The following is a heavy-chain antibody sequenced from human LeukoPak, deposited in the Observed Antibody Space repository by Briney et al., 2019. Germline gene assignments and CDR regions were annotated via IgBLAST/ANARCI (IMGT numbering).Heavy chain of an antibody. CDR3: AKEAQGCSITSCYFDS. CDR2: ISSSGGDT. Sequence: PGGSLRLSCAASGFTFSNSAMNWVRQAPGKGLEWLSFISSSGGDTYYADSVKGRFTISRDNSKNTLFLQMNSLRAEDTAVYYCAKEAQGCSITSCYFDSWGQGNLVTVSS. J-gene: IGHJ4*02. CDR1: GFTFSNSA. D-gene: IGHD2-2*01. V-gene: IGHV3-23*01.